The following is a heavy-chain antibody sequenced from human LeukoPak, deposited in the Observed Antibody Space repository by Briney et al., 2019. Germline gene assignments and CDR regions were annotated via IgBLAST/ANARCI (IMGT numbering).Heavy chain of an antibody. CDR3: ARSRYNWNPSDY. J-gene: IGHJ4*02. D-gene: IGHD1-20*01. V-gene: IGHV3-11*01. CDR1: GFTFSGYY. CDR2: ISSSGSTI. Sequence: GGSLRLSCAASGFTFSGYYMSWICQAPGKGLEWVSYISSSGSTIYYADSVKGRFTISRDNAKNSLYLQMNSLRAEDTAVYYCARSRYNWNPSDYWGQGTLVTVSS.